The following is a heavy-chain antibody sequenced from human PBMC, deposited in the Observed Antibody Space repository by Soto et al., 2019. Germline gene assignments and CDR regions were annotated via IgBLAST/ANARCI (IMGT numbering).Heavy chain of an antibody. Sequence: QVQLVQSGAEVKKPGASVKVSCKASGYTFTSYAMHWVRQAPGQRLEWMGWINAGNGNTKYSQKFQGRVTMTRDKSASTAYMELSSLRSEATAVYYCARGGSGYSYGLGYWGQGTLVTVSS. CDR3: ARGGSGYSYGLGY. D-gene: IGHD5-18*01. CDR2: INAGNGNT. J-gene: IGHJ4*02. CDR1: GYTFTSYA. V-gene: IGHV1-3*01.